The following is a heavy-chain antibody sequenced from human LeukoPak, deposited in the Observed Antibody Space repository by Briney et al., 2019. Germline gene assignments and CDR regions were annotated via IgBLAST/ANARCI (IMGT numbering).Heavy chain of an antibody. CDR1: GFTFSQTW. D-gene: IGHD5-12*01. J-gene: IGHJ4*02. CDR2: IRQDGSER. V-gene: IGHV3-7*01. Sequence: QPGGSLRLSCAASGFTFSQTWMTWVRQAPGKGLEWVAHIRQDGSERHYVDSVKDRFTISRDNAKNSLDLQMDSLRAEDTAVYYCARDWGSTGYDLYDSWGQGTLVTVSS. CDR3: ARDWGSTGYDLYDS.